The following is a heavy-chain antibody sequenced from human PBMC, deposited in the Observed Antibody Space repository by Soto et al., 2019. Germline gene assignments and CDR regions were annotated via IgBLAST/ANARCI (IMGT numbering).Heavy chain of an antibody. D-gene: IGHD3-3*01. CDR3: ARDRTYYDFWSGYPQDYYYYGMDV. V-gene: IGHV1-18*04. CDR2: ISAYNGNT. Sequence: ASVKVSCKASGYTFTSYGISGVRQAPGQGLEWMGWISAYNGNTNYAQKLQGRVTMTTDTSTSTAYMELRSLRSDDTAVYYCARDRTYYDFWSGYPQDYYYYGMDVWGQGTTVTVSS. J-gene: IGHJ6*02. CDR1: GYTFTSYG.